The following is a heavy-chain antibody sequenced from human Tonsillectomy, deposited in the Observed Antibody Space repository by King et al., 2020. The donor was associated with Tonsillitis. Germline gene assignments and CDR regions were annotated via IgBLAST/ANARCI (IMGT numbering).Heavy chain of an antibody. V-gene: IGHV1-69*01. Sequence: VQLVQSGAEVKKPGSSVKVSCKASGGTFSSYAINWVRQAPGQGLEWMGGIIPIFGTANYAQKFQGRVTITADESTSTAYMELSSLRSEDTAVYYCASGPPPPYYYDSSGSKFDYWGQGTLVTVSS. CDR3: ASGPPPPYYYDSSGSKFDY. D-gene: IGHD3-22*01. J-gene: IGHJ4*02. CDR2: IIPIFGTA. CDR1: GGTFSSYA.